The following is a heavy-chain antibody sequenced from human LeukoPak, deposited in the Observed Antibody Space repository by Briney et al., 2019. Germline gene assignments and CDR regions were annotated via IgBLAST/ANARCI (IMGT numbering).Heavy chain of an antibody. CDR1: GYTFTGNY. J-gene: IGHJ6*03. Sequence: GASVKVSCKASGYTFTGNYMHWVRQAPGQGLEWMGWINPNSGGTNYAQKFQGRVTMTRDTSISTAYMELSRLRSDDTAVYYCARDRGVGYCSGGSCSHYYYYMDVWGKGTTVTISS. V-gene: IGHV1-2*02. CDR2: INPNSGGT. D-gene: IGHD2-15*01. CDR3: ARDRGVGYCSGGSCSHYYYYMDV.